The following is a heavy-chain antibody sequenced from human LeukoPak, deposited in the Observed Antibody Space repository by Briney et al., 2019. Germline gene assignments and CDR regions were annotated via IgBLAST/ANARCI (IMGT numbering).Heavy chain of an antibody. V-gene: IGHV1-18*01. CDR2: ISPYNGNT. CDR1: GYTFTSYG. J-gene: IGHJ4*02. D-gene: IGHD1-26*01. CDR3: ARGSIVGATFDYFDY. Sequence: GASVKVSCKTSGYTFTSYGISWVRQAPGQGLEWMGWISPYNGNTKYTQKFQGRVTMTTDTSTSTAYMEVRSLRSDDTAVYYCARGSIVGATFDYFDYWGQGTLVTVSS.